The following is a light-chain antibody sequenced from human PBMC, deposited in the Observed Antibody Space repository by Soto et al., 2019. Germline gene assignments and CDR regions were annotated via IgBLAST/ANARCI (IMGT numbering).Light chain of an antibody. Sequence: QSALTQPPSASGSPGQSATISCTGTSSDVGTFNYVSWYQQHPGKAPKLVIFEVNKRPSGVPDRFSGSKSDNTASLTVSGLQAEDEADYYCSSYAASNSLLFGGGTKVTVL. CDR1: SSDVGTFNY. CDR2: EVN. J-gene: IGLJ2*01. CDR3: SSYAASNSLL. V-gene: IGLV2-8*01.